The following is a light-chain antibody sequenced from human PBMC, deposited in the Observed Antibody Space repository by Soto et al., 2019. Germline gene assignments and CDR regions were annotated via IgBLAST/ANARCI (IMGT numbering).Light chain of an antibody. CDR2: DVS. CDR1: SSDVGGYNY. V-gene: IGLV2-11*01. Sequence: QSVLTQPRSVSGSPGQSVTISCTGISSDVGGYNYVSWYQQHPGKAPKLMIYDVSKRPSGVPDRFSGSKSGNTASLTISGLQAEDEADYYCCSYAGSYTLQVFGGGTKLTVL. CDR3: CSYAGSYTLQV. J-gene: IGLJ2*01.